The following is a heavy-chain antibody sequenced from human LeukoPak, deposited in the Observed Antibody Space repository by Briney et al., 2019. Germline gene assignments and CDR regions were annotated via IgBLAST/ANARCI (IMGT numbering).Heavy chain of an antibody. J-gene: IGHJ4*02. CDR3: ASQYSSGWYFFNY. V-gene: IGHV4-59*08. Sequence: ASETLSLTCTVSGGSISSYYWSWIRQPPGKGLEWIGYIYYSGSTNYNPSLKSQVTISVDTSKNQFSLQLSSVTAADTAVYYCASQYSSGWYFFNYWGQGTLVTVSS. CDR2: IYYSGST. D-gene: IGHD6-19*01. CDR1: GGSISSYY.